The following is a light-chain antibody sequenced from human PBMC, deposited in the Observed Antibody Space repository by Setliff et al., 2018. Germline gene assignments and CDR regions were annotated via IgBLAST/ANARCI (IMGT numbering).Light chain of an antibody. CDR1: YSDVGKYNL. Sequence: QSALTQPASVSGSPGRSITISCTGTYSDVGKYNLVSWYQQHPGKAPKLILYDFTTRPSGVSDRFSGSKSANTASLTISGLQAEDEADYYCCSYAGSSTFVFGGGTKGTVL. CDR2: DFT. CDR3: CSYAGSSTFV. V-gene: IGLV2-23*02. J-gene: IGLJ1*01.